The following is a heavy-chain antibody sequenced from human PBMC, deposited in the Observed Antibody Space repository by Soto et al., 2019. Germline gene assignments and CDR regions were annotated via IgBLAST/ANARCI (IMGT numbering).Heavy chain of an antibody. V-gene: IGHV4-30-2*01. Sequence: QLQLQESGSGLVKPSQTLSLTCAVSGASISSGGYSWSWIRQPPGKGLEWIGYIYHSGSTYYNPSLRSRVTISVDRSTNQFSLKLSAVTAADTAVYYCARALRTCRTYSDYYYGMDVWGQGTTVTVSS. D-gene: IGHD2-15*01. CDR2: IYHSGST. CDR3: ARALRTCRTYSDYYYGMDV. CDR1: GASISSGGYS. J-gene: IGHJ6*02.